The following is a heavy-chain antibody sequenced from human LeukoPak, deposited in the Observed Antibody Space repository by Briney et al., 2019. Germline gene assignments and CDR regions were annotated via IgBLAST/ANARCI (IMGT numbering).Heavy chain of an antibody. CDR2: IYSGGST. CDR1: GFTVSSNY. CDR3: ARDRYSSSSRWFDP. V-gene: IGHV3-66*02. D-gene: IGHD6-6*01. Sequence: GGSLRLSCAASGFTVSSNYMSWVRQAPGKGLEWVSVIYSGGSTYYADSVKGRFTISRDNSKNTLYLQMNSLRAVDTAVYYCARDRYSSSSRWFDPWGQGTLVTVSS. J-gene: IGHJ5*02.